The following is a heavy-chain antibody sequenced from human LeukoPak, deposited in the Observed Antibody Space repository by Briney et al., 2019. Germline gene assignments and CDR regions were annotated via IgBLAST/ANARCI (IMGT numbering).Heavy chain of an antibody. Sequence: GGSLSLSCAASGFTFDKYTMHWVRQPPGKGLEWVSLISWDGRSPYYADSVRGGFTISRDNSKNSLYLQMNGLKTEDTALYYCTKETAFYYSSGSSFYMDIWGKGTPVTVSS. CDR2: ISWDGRSP. CDR3: TKETAFYYSSGSSFYMDI. J-gene: IGHJ6*03. CDR1: GFTFDKYT. D-gene: IGHD3-10*01. V-gene: IGHV3-43*01.